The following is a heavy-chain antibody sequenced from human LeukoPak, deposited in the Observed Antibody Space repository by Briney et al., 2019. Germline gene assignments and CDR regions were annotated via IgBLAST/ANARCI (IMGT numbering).Heavy chain of an antibody. V-gene: IGHV1-69*02. D-gene: IGHD5-18*01. CDR2: IIPILGIA. CDR1: GGTFSSYT. J-gene: IGHJ3*02. CDR3: ARVFDTAMVTGAFDI. Sequence: GASVKVSCKASGGTFSSYTISWVRQAPGQGLEWMGRIIPILGIANYAQRFQGRVTITADKSTGTAYMELSSLRSEDTAVYYCARVFDTAMVTGAFDIWGQGTMVTVSS.